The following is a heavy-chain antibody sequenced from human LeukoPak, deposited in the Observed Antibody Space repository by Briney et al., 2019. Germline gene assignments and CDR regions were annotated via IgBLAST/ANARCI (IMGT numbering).Heavy chain of an antibody. CDR1: GYRLTNNW. CDR2: IKQDGSEK. Sequence: GESLKISCKISGYRLTNNWIGWVRQVPGKGVEWVANIKQDGSEKYYVDSVKGRFTISRDNAKNSLYLQMNSLRAEDTAVYYCARGDNIAARRGDYFDYWGQGTLVTVSS. V-gene: IGHV3-7*04. CDR3: ARGDNIAARRGDYFDY. D-gene: IGHD6-6*01. J-gene: IGHJ4*02.